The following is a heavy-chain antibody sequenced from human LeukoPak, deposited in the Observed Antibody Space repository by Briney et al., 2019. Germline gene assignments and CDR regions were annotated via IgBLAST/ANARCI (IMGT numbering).Heavy chain of an antibody. D-gene: IGHD6-19*01. Sequence: SETLSLTCTVSGGSISSSSYYWGWIRQPPGKGPEWIGSIYYSGSTYYNPSLKSRVTISVDTSKNQFSLKLSSVTAADTAVYYCARVGGYARSGWYGYFDYWGQGTLVTVSS. CDR1: GGSISSSSYY. CDR3: ARVGGYARSGWYGYFDY. CDR2: IYYSGST. J-gene: IGHJ4*02. V-gene: IGHV4-39*07.